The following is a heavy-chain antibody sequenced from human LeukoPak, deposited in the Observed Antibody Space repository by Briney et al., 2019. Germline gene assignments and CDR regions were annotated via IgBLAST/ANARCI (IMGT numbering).Heavy chain of an antibody. CDR3: ASRPYDSSGYMNY. CDR2: ISSSSSYI. Sequence: GSLRLSCAASGFTFSSYSMNWVRQAPGKGLEWVSSISSSSSYIYYADSVKGRFTISRDNAKNSLYLQMNSLRAEDTAVYYCASRPYDSSGYMNYWGQGTLVTVSS. J-gene: IGHJ4*02. V-gene: IGHV3-21*01. D-gene: IGHD3-22*01. CDR1: GFTFSSYS.